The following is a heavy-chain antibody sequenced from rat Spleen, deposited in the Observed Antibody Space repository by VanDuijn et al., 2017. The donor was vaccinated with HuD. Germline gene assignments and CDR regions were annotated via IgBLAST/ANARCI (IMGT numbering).Heavy chain of an antibody. J-gene: IGHJ2*01. CDR1: GITFNNFW. D-gene: IGHD1-10*01. CDR2: ISSSGSKT. Sequence: EVQLVESGGGLVQPGRSLKLSCVASGITFNNFWMSWIRQAPTKGLEWVATISSSGSKTYHSDSVKGRFTISRDNAKSTLYLQMDSLRSEDTATYYCARRGYNNYFFDYWGQGVMVTVSA. V-gene: IGHV5-25*01. CDR3: ARRGYNNYFFDY.